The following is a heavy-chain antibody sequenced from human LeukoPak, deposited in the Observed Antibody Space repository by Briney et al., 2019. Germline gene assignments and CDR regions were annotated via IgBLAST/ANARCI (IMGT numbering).Heavy chain of an antibody. CDR2: INPSGGST. CDR3: ARGAYYYDSSGSDDAFDI. CDR1: GYTFTSYY. J-gene: IGHJ3*02. D-gene: IGHD3-22*01. Sequence: GASVKVSCKASGYTFTSYYMHWVRQAPGQGLEWMGIINPSGGSTSYAQKFQGRVTMTRDTSTSTVYMELSSLRSEDTAVYYCARGAYYYDSSGSDDAFDIWGQGTMVTVSS. V-gene: IGHV1-46*01.